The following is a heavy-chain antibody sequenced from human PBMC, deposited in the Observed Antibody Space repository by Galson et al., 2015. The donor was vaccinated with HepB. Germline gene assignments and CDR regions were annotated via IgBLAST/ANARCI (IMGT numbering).Heavy chain of an antibody. J-gene: IGHJ4*02. CDR3: ARDSGEDYYDSSGYYPYFDY. CDR1: GYTFTSYG. V-gene: IGHV1-18*04. Sequence: SVKVSCKASGYTFTSYGISWVRQAPGQGLEWMGWISAYNGNTNYAQKLQGRVTVTTDTSTSTAYMELRSLRSDDTAVYYCARDSGEDYYDSSGYYPYFDYWGQGTLVTVSS. D-gene: IGHD3-22*01. CDR2: ISAYNGNT.